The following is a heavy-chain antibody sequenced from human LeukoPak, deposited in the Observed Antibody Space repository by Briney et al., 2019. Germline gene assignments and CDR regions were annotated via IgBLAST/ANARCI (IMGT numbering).Heavy chain of an antibody. CDR1: GGSISSYY. CDR2: IYYSGST. J-gene: IGHJ6*03. D-gene: IGHD6-6*01. V-gene: IGHV4-59*01. CDR3: ASASTHYYYYMDV. Sequence: SETLSLTCTVSGGSISSYYWTWIRQPPGKGLEWIGYIYYSGSTNYNPSLKSRVSISVDTSKNQFSLKLSSVTAADTAVYYCASASTHYYYYMDVWGKGTTVTISS.